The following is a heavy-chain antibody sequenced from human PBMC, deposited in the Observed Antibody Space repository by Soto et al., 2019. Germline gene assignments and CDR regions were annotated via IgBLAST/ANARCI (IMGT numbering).Heavy chain of an antibody. D-gene: IGHD3-10*01. CDR1: GASISSGDYN. Sequence: VQLQESGPGLVKPSQTLSLTCAVSGASISSGDYNWNWIRQPPGKGLEWIGYIYYGGNTDYNPSLKRRVAISADTSKMQFSLRVSSVSAADTAVYYCAGESPMDGAIILNYYYGLDVWGQGTTVIVSS. CDR3: AGESPMDGAIILNYYYGLDV. V-gene: IGHV4-30-4*01. J-gene: IGHJ6*02. CDR2: IYYGGNT.